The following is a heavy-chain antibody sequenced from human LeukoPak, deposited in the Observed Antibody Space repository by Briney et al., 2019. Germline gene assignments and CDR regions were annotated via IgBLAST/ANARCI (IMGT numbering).Heavy chain of an antibody. J-gene: IGHJ6*03. CDR1: GFTFSNYA. CDR2: ISGSGGST. V-gene: IGHV3-23*01. CDR3: AKATALYYYYMDV. Sequence: GGSLRLSCAASGFTFSNYAMSWVRQAPGKGLEWVSAISGSGGSTYYADSVKGRFTISRDNSKDTLYLQMNSLSAEDTAVYYCAKATALYYYYMDVWGKGTTVTVSS. D-gene: IGHD5-18*01.